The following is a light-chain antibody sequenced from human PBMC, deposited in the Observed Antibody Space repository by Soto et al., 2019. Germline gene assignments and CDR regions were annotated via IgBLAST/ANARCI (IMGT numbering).Light chain of an antibody. CDR1: SSDVGRYNY. J-gene: IGLJ1*01. V-gene: IGLV2-14*03. CDR3: NSYTTSSTYV. Sequence: QSVLAQPACGAGAPMQAITVSCTGTSSDVGRYNYVSWYQHHPGKAPKLIFYDVSNRPSGVSERFSVSKSGYTASLTISGLQAEDEADYYCNSYTTSSTYVSGTGTKVTVL. CDR2: DVS.